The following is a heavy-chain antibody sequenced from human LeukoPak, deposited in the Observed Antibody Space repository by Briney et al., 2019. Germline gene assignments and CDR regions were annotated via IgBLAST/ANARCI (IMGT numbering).Heavy chain of an antibody. Sequence: GRSLRLSCAASGFTFSSYGIHWVRQAPGKGLEWVAVIWYDGSNKYYADSVKGRFTISRDNSKNTLYLQMNSLRAEDTAVYYCARDLGYYDSSGYCDYWGQGTLVTVSS. D-gene: IGHD3-22*01. CDR1: GFTFSSYG. V-gene: IGHV3-33*01. CDR2: IWYDGSNK. CDR3: ARDLGYYDSSGYCDY. J-gene: IGHJ4*02.